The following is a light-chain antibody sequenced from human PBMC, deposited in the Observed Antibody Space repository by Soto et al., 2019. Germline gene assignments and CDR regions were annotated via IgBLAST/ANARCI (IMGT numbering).Light chain of an antibody. Sequence: EIVMTQSPATLSVSPGERATLSCRASQSVSSNLAWYQQKPGQAPRLLIYGASTRATGIPARFSGSGSGTEFTLTISSLQSEDFAVYYCQQYNNWPPDPFGQGTKVEI. J-gene: IGKJ1*01. CDR3: QQYNNWPPDP. CDR1: QSVSSN. CDR2: GAS. V-gene: IGKV3-15*01.